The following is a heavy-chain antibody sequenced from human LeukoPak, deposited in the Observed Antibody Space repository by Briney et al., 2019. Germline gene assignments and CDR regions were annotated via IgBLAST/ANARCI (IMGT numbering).Heavy chain of an antibody. CDR2: ISSSTTI. Sequence: GGSLRLSCAASGFTLSSYNMNWVRQAPGKGLEWVSYISSSTTIYYADSVKGRFAISRDNAKNSLYLQMNSLRDEDTAVYYCARERSPNGDYIFDYWGQGTLVTVSS. J-gene: IGHJ4*02. CDR3: ARERSPNGDYIFDY. V-gene: IGHV3-48*02. D-gene: IGHD4-17*01. CDR1: GFTLSSYN.